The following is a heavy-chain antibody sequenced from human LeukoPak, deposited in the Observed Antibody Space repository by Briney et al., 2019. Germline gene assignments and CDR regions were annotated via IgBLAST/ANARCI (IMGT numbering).Heavy chain of an antibody. CDR3: HTDWGRVTQFDY. CDR2: IKSRDDAGQP. V-gene: IGHV3-15*01. J-gene: IGHJ4*02. D-gene: IGHD3-16*01. CDR1: GFSFWSAW. Sequence: AAGSLRLSCAASGFSFWSAWMSWVRQAPGKGLEWIGRIKSRDDAGQPDYTAPVNGRFFISRDDSENTVYLQMSSLKTEETGIYYCHTDWGRVTQFDYWGQGNLVTVSP.